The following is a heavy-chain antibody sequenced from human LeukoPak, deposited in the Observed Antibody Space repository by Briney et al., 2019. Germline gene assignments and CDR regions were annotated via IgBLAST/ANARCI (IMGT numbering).Heavy chain of an antibody. CDR3: ARHQVVPSKRPFDY. Sequence: PGGSLRLSCAASGFTFSDYFMSWIRQAPGRGLEWVSYIGNSDSTIYYADSVKGRFTISRDSTKNSLYLQMNSRRAEDTAVYYCARHQVVPSKRPFDYWGQGTLVTVSS. D-gene: IGHD2-2*01. CDR2: IGNSDSTI. V-gene: IGHV3-11*01. J-gene: IGHJ4*02. CDR1: GFTFSDYF.